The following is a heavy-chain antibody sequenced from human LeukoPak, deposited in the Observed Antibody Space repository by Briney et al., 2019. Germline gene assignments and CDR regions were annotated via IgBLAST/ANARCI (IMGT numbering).Heavy chain of an antibody. CDR3: VKEGEMGQNYYGSGRYYYYMDV. J-gene: IGHJ6*03. CDR2: INWNNGTI. V-gene: IGHV3-9*01. D-gene: IGHD3-10*01. CDR1: GFTFDDFA. Sequence: PGGSLRLSCAASGFTFDDFAMHWVRQAPGKGLEWVSGINWNNGTIAYAVSVKGRFTIPRDDAKNSLYLQMNSLRADDTALYYCVKEGEMGQNYYGSGRYYYYMDVWGKGPWSPSP.